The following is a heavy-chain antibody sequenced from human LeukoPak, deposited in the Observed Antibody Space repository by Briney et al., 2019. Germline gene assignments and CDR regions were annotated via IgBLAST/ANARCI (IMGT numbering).Heavy chain of an antibody. CDR2: INHSGNS. D-gene: IGHD4-17*01. V-gene: IGHV4-34*01. CDR3: ARGRGDYGDYVRFDP. CDR1: GASFTGNY. Sequence: SENLSLTCGVYGASFTGNYWTWIRQTPGKGLEWLGDINHSGNSNYNPSLKSRLTMSLDTSKNHFSLNLRSVTAADTAVYYCARGRGDYGDYVRFDPWGQGTLVTVSS. J-gene: IGHJ5*02.